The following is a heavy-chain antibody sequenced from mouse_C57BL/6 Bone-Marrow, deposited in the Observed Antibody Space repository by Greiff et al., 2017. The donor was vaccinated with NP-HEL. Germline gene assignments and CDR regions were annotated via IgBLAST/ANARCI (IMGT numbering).Heavy chain of an antibody. CDR2: IYPRSGNT. Sequence: QVQLQQSGAELARPGASVKLSCKASGYTFTSYGISWVKQRTGQGLEWIGEIYPRSGNTYYNEKFKGKATLTADKSSSTAYMELRSLTSEDSAVYFCARRITTVAPDYWGQGTTLTVSS. D-gene: IGHD1-1*01. CDR1: GYTFTSYG. J-gene: IGHJ2*01. V-gene: IGHV1-81*01. CDR3: ARRITTVAPDY.